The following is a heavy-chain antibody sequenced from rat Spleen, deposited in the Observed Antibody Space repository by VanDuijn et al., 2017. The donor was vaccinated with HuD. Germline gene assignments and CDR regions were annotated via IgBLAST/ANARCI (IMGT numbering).Heavy chain of an antibody. CDR3: ARDGSYDYVMDA. V-gene: IGHV3-3*01. Sequence: EVQLQESGPGLVKPSQSLSLTCSVTGYSITSSYRWNWIRKFPGNKLEWMGYINSAGSTNYNPSLKSRISITRDTSKNQFFLQVNSVTTEDTATYYCARDGSYDYVMDAWGQGASVTVSS. J-gene: IGHJ4*01. CDR2: INSAGST. CDR1: GYSITSSYR. D-gene: IGHD1-3*01.